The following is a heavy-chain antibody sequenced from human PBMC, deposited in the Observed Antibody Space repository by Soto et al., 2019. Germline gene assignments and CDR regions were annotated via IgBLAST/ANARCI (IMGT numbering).Heavy chain of an antibody. CDR2: IYYSGST. Sequence: ASDTLSLTCTVAGGSISSYDWSWIRQPQGKGLEWIGYIYYSGSTNYNPSLKSRVTISVDTSKNQFSLKLSSVTAADTAVYYCARGRSYGFYYYYMDVWGKGTTVTVSS. J-gene: IGHJ6*03. V-gene: IGHV4-59*01. CDR3: ARGRSYGFYYYYMDV. D-gene: IGHD5-18*01. CDR1: GGSISSYD.